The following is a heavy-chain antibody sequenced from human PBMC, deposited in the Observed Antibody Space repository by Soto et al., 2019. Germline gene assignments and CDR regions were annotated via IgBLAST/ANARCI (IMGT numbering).Heavy chain of an antibody. J-gene: IGHJ4*02. D-gene: IGHD6-19*01. V-gene: IGHV5-51*01. CDR1: GYSFTRYW. CDR2: IYPGDSDT. CDR3: ARTIAVAGTVQYYFDY. Sequence: GESLKISCKGSGYSFTRYWIGWVRQMPGKGLEWMGIIYPGDSDTRYSPSFQGQVTISADKSISTAYLQWSSLKASDTAMYYCARTIAVAGTVQYYFDYWGQGTLVTVSS.